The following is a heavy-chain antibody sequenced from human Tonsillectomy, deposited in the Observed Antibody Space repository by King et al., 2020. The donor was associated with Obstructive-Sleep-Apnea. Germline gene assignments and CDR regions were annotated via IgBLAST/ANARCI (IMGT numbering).Heavy chain of an antibody. CDR3: AREARTGGSYPG. J-gene: IGHJ4*02. CDR1: GFTFSSYA. D-gene: IGHD1-26*01. V-gene: IGHV3-64*01. CDR2: ISGNGGST. Sequence: QLVQSGGDLVQPGGSLRLSCAASGFTFSSYAMHWVRQAPGKGLEYVSAISGNGGSTYYANSVKGRFTISRDNSKNTLYLQMGSLRTEDMAVYYCAREARTGGSYPGWGQGTLVTVSS.